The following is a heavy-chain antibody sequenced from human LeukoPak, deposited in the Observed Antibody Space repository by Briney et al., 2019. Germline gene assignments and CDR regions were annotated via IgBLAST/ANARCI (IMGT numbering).Heavy chain of an antibody. Sequence: PSQTLSLTCTVSGGSISSGSYYWGWIRQPAGKGLEWIGRIYTSGSTNYNPSLKSRVTISVDTSKNQFSLKLSSVTAADTAVYYCARERDGYNYRYYYYMDVWGKGTTVTISS. D-gene: IGHD5-24*01. CDR3: ARERDGYNYRYYYYMDV. V-gene: IGHV4-61*02. CDR2: IYTSGST. CDR1: GGSISSGSYY. J-gene: IGHJ6*03.